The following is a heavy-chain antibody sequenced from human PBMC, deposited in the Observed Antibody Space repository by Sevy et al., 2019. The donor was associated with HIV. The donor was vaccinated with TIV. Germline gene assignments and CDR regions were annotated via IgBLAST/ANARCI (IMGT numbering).Heavy chain of an antibody. J-gene: IGHJ4*02. CDR3: ATYGSGSPWKILVY. CDR2: IKEDGSEK. Sequence: GGSLRLSCAASGFTFSSYWMSWVRQAPGKGLEWVANIKEDGSEKYYVDSVKGRFTVSRDNAKNSLYLQMDSLRVEDTAVYYCATYGSGSPWKILVYWGQGTLVTVSS. V-gene: IGHV3-7*01. D-gene: IGHD3-10*01. CDR1: GFTFSSYW.